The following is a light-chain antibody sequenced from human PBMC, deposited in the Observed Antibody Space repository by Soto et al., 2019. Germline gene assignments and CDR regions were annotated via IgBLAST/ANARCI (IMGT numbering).Light chain of an antibody. CDR2: DVS. Sequence: QSALTQPASVSGTPGQSITVSCIGTSSDIGRYNYVSWYQQHPGRAPKLIIRDVSSRPSGVPTRFSGSKSGSSASLTISGLQVDDEAYYFCSSYASTNAQLFGGGTKVTVL. CDR3: SSYASTNAQL. J-gene: IGLJ2*01. CDR1: SSDIGRYNY. V-gene: IGLV2-14*03.